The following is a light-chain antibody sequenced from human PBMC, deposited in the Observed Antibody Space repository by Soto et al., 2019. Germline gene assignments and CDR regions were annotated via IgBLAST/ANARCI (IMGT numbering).Light chain of an antibody. CDR3: QQYESLPLT. Sequence: DVQMTQSPASLSASVGDRVTLTCRASQGISNFLAWYQQKKGKAPKLPIYDASDLETGVPSRFSGSGYGTGVNFTISSLQTEDFATYYCQQYESLPLTFGQGTRLEIK. J-gene: IGKJ5*01. V-gene: IGKV1-33*01. CDR2: DAS. CDR1: QGISNF.